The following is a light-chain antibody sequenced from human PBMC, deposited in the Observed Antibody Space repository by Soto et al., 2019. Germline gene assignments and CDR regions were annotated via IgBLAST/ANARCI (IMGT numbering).Light chain of an antibody. V-gene: IGLV1-40*01. CDR2: SNG. CDR3: QSCDSRLRGV. CDR1: SSNIGAGFD. J-gene: IGLJ1*01. Sequence: QSVLTQPPSVSGAPGQTVTISCTGSSSNIGAGFDVHWYQQLPGTAPKLLIYSNGNRPSVVPDRFSGSKSGTSASLAITGLEAQDMADYYCQSCDSRLRGVFGTGTTVTVL.